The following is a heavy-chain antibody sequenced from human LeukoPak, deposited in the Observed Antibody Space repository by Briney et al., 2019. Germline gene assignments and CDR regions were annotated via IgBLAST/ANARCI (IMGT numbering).Heavy chain of an antibody. CDR1: GGSISSSNW. CDR2: IYHSGST. Sequence: TSETLSLTCAVSGGSISSSNWWSWVRQPPGKGLEWIGEIYHSGSTNYNPSLKSRVTISVDKSKNQFSLKLSSVTAADTAVYYCARSPSRDYYYYYMDVWGKGTTVTVSS. V-gene: IGHV4-4*02. J-gene: IGHJ6*03. CDR3: ARSPSRDYYYYYMDV.